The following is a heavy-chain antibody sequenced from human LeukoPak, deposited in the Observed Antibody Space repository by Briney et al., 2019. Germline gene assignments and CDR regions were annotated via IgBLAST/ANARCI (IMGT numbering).Heavy chain of an antibody. CDR2: ISYDGSNK. J-gene: IGHJ6*02. V-gene: IGHV3-30-3*01. D-gene: IGHD4-17*01. CDR1: GFTFSSYA. CDR3: AREEDYGDYPPYYYGMDV. Sequence: GGSLRRSCAASGFTFSSYAMHWVRQAPGRGLEWVAVISYDGSNKYYADSVKGRFTISRDNSKNTLYLQMNSLRAEDTAVYYCAREEDYGDYPPYYYGMDVWGQGTTVTVSS.